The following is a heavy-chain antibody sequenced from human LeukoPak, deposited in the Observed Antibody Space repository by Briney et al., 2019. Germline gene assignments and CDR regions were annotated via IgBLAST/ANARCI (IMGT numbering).Heavy chain of an antibody. D-gene: IGHD6-13*01. Sequence: PSETPSLTCAVSGGSISSGGYSWSWIRQPPGKGLEWIGYIYHSGSTYYNPSLKRRVTISVDRSKNQFSLKLSSVTAADTAVYYCARVYSSSWYLWFDPWGQGTLVTVSS. CDR2: IYHSGST. V-gene: IGHV4-30-2*01. CDR3: ARVYSSSWYLWFDP. J-gene: IGHJ5*02. CDR1: GGSISSGGYS.